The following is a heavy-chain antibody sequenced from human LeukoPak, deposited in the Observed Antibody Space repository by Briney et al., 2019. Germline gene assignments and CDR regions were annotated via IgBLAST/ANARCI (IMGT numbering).Heavy chain of an antibody. Sequence: GGSLRLSCAASGFTFSSSGMHSVRQAPGKGLEWVAFIRYDVSNKYYADSVKGRFTISRDNSKNTLYLQMNSLRAEDTAVYYCASIVVVAADAKNDYWGQGTLVTVSS. J-gene: IGHJ4*02. D-gene: IGHD2-15*01. CDR3: ASIVVVAADAKNDY. CDR2: IRYDVSNK. V-gene: IGHV3-30*02. CDR1: GFTFSSSG.